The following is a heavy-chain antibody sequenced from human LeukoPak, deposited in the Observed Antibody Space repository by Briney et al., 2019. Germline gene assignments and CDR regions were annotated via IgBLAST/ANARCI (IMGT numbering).Heavy chain of an antibody. CDR2: TYWDDDT. D-gene: IGHD5-12*01. J-gene: IGHJ4*02. CDR3: AHSRREEGYVSYY. V-gene: IGHV2-5*02. Sequence: SGPMLVRPTQTRTLTYSFSGFSLSTGGVGVGWIRQPPGKALEWLGITYWDDDTRYSPSLTTRLTITRDTSRNQVVLAMTNVDTVDTATYYCAHSRREEGYVSYYWGQGILVTVSS. CDR1: GFSLSTGGVG.